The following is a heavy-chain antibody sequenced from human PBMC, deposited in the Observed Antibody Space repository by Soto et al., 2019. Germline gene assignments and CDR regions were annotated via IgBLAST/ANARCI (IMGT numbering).Heavy chain of an antibody. D-gene: IGHD6-19*01. CDR1: GCNVSIYG. CDR3: ARDPYQWESIGCFANWFDP. CDR2: SSPSSTTK. Sequence: GVSLRLPDAGSGCNVSIYGINWVRQAPDKGLEWISYSSPSSTTKFHADSVKGRFTISRDNAKNSLYLQMNSLRDEDTAVYYCARDPYQWESIGCFANWFDPWGQGTLVTVSS. V-gene: IGHV3-48*02. J-gene: IGHJ5*02.